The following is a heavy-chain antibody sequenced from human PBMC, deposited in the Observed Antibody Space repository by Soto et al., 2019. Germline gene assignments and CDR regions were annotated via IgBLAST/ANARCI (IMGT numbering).Heavy chain of an antibody. J-gene: IGHJ4*02. CDR1: GYTFTSYG. CDR3: ARECGSGSRFDY. V-gene: IGHV1-18*01. D-gene: IGHD3-10*01. CDR2: ISAYNGNT. Sequence: QVQLVQSGAEVKKPGASVKVSCKASGYTFTSYGISWVRQAPGQGLEWMGWISAYNGNTNYAQKLQGRVTMTTDTTTITAYMELRSLGSDDTAVYYGARECGSGSRFDYWGQGTLVTVSS.